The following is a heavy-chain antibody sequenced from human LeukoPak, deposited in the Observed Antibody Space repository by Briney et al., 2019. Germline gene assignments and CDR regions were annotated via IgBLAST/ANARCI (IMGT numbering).Heavy chain of an antibody. D-gene: IGHD3-22*01. Sequence: PSETLSLTCTVSGGSISSGGYYWSWIRQPPGKGLEWIGYIYYSGSTNYNPSLKSRVTISVDTSKNQFSLKLSSVTAADTAVYYCASSWADDSSGYYYGGAFDIWGQGTMVTVSS. CDR2: IYYSGST. J-gene: IGHJ3*02. CDR3: ASSWADDSSGYYYGGAFDI. CDR1: GGSISSGGYY. V-gene: IGHV4-61*08.